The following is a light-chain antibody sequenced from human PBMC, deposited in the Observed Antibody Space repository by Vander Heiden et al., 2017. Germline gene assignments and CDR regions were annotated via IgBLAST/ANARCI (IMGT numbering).Light chain of an antibody. J-gene: IGKJ3*01. Sequence: ELVMTQSPATLSVSPGERATPSCRASQSVSSNLAWYQQKPGQAPRLLIYGASTRATGIPARFSGSGSGTEFTLTISSLQSEDFAVYYCQQYNNWPPVFGPGTKVDIK. CDR2: GAS. CDR3: QQYNNWPPV. V-gene: IGKV3-15*01. CDR1: QSVSSN.